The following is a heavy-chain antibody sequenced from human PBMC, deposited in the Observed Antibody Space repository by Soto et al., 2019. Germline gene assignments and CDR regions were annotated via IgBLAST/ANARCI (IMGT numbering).Heavy chain of an antibody. CDR1: GFTFSLYS. D-gene: IGHD3-10*01. CDR3: VRGATPLPTYFDY. CDR2: ITSSSSYI. V-gene: IGHV3-21*01. Sequence: EVQLVESGGGLVRPGGSLRLSCAASGFTFSLYSMAWVRQAPGKGLEWVSSITSSSSYIHYADSVKGRFTISRDNAENSLSLQMDSLGAEDTAVYYCVRGATPLPTYFDYWGQGALVTVSS. J-gene: IGHJ4*02.